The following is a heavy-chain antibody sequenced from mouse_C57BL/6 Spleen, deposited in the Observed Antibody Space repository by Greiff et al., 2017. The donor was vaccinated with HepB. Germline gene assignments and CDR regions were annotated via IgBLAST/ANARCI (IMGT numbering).Heavy chain of an antibody. CDR3: ARGGRFDY. J-gene: IGHJ2*01. Sequence: EVQGVESGGGLVKPGGSLKLSCAASGFTFSDYGMHWVRQAPEMGLEWVAYISIGSSTIYYADTVKGRFTSSRDNARNTLFLQMTSLRSEDTAMYYCARGGRFDYWGQGTTLTVSS. V-gene: IGHV5-17*01. CDR2: ISIGSSTI. D-gene: IGHD3-3*01. CDR1: GFTFSDYG.